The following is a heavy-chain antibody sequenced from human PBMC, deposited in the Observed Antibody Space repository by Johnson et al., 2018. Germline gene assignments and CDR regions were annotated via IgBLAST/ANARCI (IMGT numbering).Heavy chain of an antibody. CDR1: GFTFSTYA. Sequence: QVQLVQSGGGVVQPGRSLRLSCAASGFTFSTYAMHWVRQAPGKGLEWVSVISYDESNKDYADSVKGRFTISRDNSKNTLYLQMNSLRAEDTAVYYCTNDRGYAFDIWGQGTMVTVSS. CDR3: TNDRGYAFDI. J-gene: IGHJ3*02. V-gene: IGHV3-30*18. CDR2: ISYDESNK.